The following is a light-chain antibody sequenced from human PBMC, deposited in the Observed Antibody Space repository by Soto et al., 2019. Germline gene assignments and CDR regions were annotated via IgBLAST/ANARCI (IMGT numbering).Light chain of an antibody. V-gene: IGLV3-21*02. CDR1: NIGSKS. CDR3: QVWDSSSVV. J-gene: IGLJ2*01. Sequence: SYELTQPPSVSVAPGQTARITCGGNNIGSKSVHWYQQKPGQAPVLVVYDDSERPSGIPERFSGSNSGNTATLTISRVEAGDEADYYCQVWDSSSVVFGGGTKLTV. CDR2: DDS.